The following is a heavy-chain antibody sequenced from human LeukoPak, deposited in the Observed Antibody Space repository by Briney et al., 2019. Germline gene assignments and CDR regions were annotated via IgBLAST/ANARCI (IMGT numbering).Heavy chain of an antibody. D-gene: IGHD4-11*01. V-gene: IGHV4-38-2*02. CDR2: IYRSGTT. CDR3: ARRRNNYNFDY. Sequence: SETLSLTCTVSGFSISSGYYWGLRRQPPREGEGGFGNIYRSGTTYYNPSLKGRVTISIDTPTDQFSLKASAVTAADTPVYYCARRRNNYNFDYWGQGTLITVSS. J-gene: IGHJ4*02. CDR1: GFSISSGYY.